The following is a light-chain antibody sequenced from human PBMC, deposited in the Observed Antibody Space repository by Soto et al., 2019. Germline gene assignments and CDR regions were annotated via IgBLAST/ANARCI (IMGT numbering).Light chain of an antibody. Sequence: DVQMTQSPSTLSASVGDRVTITCRASQGISNRLAWYQQKPGKAPKLLIYQASSLKSGVPSRFGGSGSGTEFTLTITSLQPDDFATYYCQQYNSHWTFGQGTQVEIK. CDR2: QAS. CDR3: QQYNSHWT. CDR1: QGISNR. V-gene: IGKV1-5*03. J-gene: IGKJ1*01.